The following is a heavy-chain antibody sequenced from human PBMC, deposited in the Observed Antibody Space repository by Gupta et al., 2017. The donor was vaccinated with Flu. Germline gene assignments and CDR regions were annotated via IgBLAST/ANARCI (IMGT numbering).Heavy chain of an antibody. D-gene: IGHD7-27*01. CDR2: ISAGGDT. CDR1: GFTFRSYA. J-gene: IGHJ4*01. Sequence: EVQLLESGGGLVQPGGSLRLSCAASGFTFRSYAMSWVRQAPGKGLEWVSAISAGGDTYYADSVRSRFTISRDNAKNTLFVQMNSLRAGDTAIYYGAKDRAGPFEGWGRGWGPGTLVTVSS. V-gene: IGHV3-23*01. CDR3: AKDRAGPFEGWGRG.